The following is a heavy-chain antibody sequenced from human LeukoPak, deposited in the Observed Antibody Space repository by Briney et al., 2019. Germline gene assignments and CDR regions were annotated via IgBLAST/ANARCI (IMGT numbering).Heavy chain of an antibody. V-gene: IGHV3-11*01. CDR1: GFTFSDYY. D-gene: IGHD1-26*01. CDR2: ISSSGSTI. Sequence: GGFLRLSCAASGFTFSDYYMSWIRQAPGKGLEWVSYISSSGSTIYYADSVKGRFTVSRDNAKNSLYLQMNSLRAEDTAVYYCARGTARVGATNDYWGQGTLVTVSS. CDR3: ARGTARVGATNDY. J-gene: IGHJ4*02.